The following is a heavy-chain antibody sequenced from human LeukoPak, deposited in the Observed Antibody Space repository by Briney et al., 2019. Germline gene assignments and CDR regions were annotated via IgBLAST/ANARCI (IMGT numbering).Heavy chain of an antibody. J-gene: IGHJ6*03. CDR1: GFTFSGHA. D-gene: IGHD4-17*01. V-gene: IGHV3-23*01. CDR2: LSGSGGTT. CDR3: AKGGSTSRVTTSRVVFGYYYYLDV. Sequence: GGSLRLSCAASGFTFSGHAMSWVRQAPGKGLERVSSLSGSGGTTYHADSVKGRFSISRDNSKNTLYLQLNSLRAEDTAVYYCAKGGSTSRVTTSRVVFGYYYYLDVWGKGTPVTVSS.